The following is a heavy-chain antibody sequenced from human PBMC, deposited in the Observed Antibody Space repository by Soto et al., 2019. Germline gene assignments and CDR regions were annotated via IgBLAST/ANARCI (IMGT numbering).Heavy chain of an antibody. CDR3: ARGITYYYDSSGSLNDSFDI. D-gene: IGHD3-22*01. J-gene: IGHJ3*02. Sequence: GESLKISCKGSGYSFTSYWIGWVRQMPGKGLEWMGIIYPGDSDTRYSPSFQGQVTISADKSISTAYLQWSSLRASDTAMYYCARGITYYYDSSGSLNDSFDIWGQGTMVTVSS. CDR2: IYPGDSDT. V-gene: IGHV5-51*01. CDR1: GYSFTSYW.